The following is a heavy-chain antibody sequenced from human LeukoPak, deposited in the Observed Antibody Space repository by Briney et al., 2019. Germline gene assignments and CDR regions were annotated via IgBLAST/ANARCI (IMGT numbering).Heavy chain of an antibody. D-gene: IGHD3-10*01. CDR3: ARALVRGVTGRYYYGMDV. Sequence: SETLSLTCTVSGGSISSYYWSWVRQPPGKGLEWIGYVYYGASTNYSPSLKSRVTISVDTSQNQFSLTLPSVAAADTAVYYCARALVRGVTGRYYYGMDVWGQGTTVTVSS. V-gene: IGHV4-59*01. J-gene: IGHJ6*02. CDR1: GGSISSYY. CDR2: VYYGAST.